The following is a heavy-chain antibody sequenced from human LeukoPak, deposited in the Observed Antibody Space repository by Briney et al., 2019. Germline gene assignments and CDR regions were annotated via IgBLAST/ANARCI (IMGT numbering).Heavy chain of an antibody. D-gene: IGHD6-13*01. CDR3: ARSRSSWLNYWYFDL. CDR1: GVSISSGYY. Sequence: SETLSLTCSVSGVSISSGYYWGWIRQPPGKGLEWIGSIYHSGSTYYNPSLESRVSVSVDTSKSQSSLRLSSVTAADTAVYYCARSRSSWLNYWYFDLWGRGTLVTVSS. CDR2: IYHSGST. V-gene: IGHV4-38-2*02. J-gene: IGHJ2*01.